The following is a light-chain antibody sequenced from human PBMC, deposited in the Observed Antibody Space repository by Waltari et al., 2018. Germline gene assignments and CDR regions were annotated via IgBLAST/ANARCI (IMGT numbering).Light chain of an antibody. CDR3: SSYAGSDNWGL. Sequence: QSALTQPPSASGSPGQSVTISCTGTSSDVGGSNYVSWYQQHPGNAPKLIIYEVSKRPSGVPDRFSGSKSGNTASLTVSGLQAEDEADYYCSSYAGSDNWGLFGGGTKLTVL. CDR2: EVS. V-gene: IGLV2-8*01. J-gene: IGLJ2*01. CDR1: SSDVGGSNY.